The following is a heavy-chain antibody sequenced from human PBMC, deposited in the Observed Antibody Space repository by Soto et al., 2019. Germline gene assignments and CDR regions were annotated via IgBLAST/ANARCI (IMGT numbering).Heavy chain of an antibody. CDR2: MNPNSGNT. CDR1: GYTFTSYD. CDR3: ARVPGFSTVTPEYYYGMEV. Sequence: ASVKVSCKASGYTFTSYDINWVRQATGQGLEWMGWMNPNSGNTGYAQKFQGRVTMTRNTSISTAYMELSSLRSEDTAVYYCARVPGFSTVTPEYYYGMEVWGQGTPVTVSS. D-gene: IGHD4-17*01. V-gene: IGHV1-8*01. J-gene: IGHJ6*02.